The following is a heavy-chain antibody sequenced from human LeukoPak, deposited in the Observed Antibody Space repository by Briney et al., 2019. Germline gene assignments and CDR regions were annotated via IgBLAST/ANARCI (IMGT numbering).Heavy chain of an antibody. CDR3: AKDVSWAYYYDSSGYHPDY. CDR2: ISHDGSNK. J-gene: IGHJ4*02. Sequence: GGSLRLSCAASGFTFSSYGIHWVRQAPGKGLEWVAVISHDGSNKYYADSVKGRFTISRDNSKHTLYLQMNSLRAEDTAVYYCAKDVSWAYYYDSSGYHPDYWGQGTLVTVSS. V-gene: IGHV3-30*18. D-gene: IGHD3-22*01. CDR1: GFTFSSYG.